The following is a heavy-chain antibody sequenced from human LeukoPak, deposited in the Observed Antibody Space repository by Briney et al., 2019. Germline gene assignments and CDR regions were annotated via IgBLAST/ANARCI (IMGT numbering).Heavy chain of an antibody. J-gene: IGHJ4*02. CDR1: GGSISSHAYY. CDR3: ARDRPGRYGYFTGFDY. V-gene: IGHV4-39*07. D-gene: IGHD5-24*01. CDR2: VYYVGNT. Sequence: SETLSLTCTVSGGSISSHAYYWGWIRQPPGKGLECIGTVYYVGNTYYNPSLKSRVTISIDTPKNQFSLKLSSVTAADTAVYYCARDRPGRYGYFTGFDYWGQGTLVTVSS.